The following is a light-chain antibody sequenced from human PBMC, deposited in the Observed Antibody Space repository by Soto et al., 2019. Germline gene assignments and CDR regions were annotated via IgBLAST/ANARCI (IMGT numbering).Light chain of an antibody. CDR2: EGS. CDR1: NRDVGTYSL. J-gene: IGLJ1*01. CDR3: CSYAGSSTYV. Sequence: SVLAQPASVSGSPGQSITISCTGTNRDVGTYSLVSWYQQYPGKAPKLMVYEGSKRPSGISNRFSGSKSGNTASLTISGLQPEDEADYYGCSYAGSSTYVFGSGTKVTVL. V-gene: IGLV2-23*01.